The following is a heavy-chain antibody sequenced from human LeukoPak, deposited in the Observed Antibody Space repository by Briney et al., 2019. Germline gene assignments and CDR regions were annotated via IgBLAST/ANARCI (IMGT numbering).Heavy chain of an antibody. CDR2: INPNSGGT. J-gene: IGHJ6*02. CDR1: GYTFTAYY. D-gene: IGHD3-10*01. Sequence: ASVTVSCKASGYTFTAYYMHLVRQAPGQGLEWMGWINPNSGGTKYTQKFQGRVTMTWDTSISTAYMELSRLRSDDTAVYYCARALGLSFGLDVWGQGTTVTVSS. CDR3: ARALGLSFGLDV. V-gene: IGHV1-2*02.